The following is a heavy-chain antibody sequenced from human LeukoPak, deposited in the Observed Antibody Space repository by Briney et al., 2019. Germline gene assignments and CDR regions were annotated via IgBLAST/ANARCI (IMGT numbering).Heavy chain of an antibody. D-gene: IGHD1-26*01. CDR3: ARGADSGSYYGPSDYFDY. V-gene: IGHV4-31*03. CDR1: GGSISSGGYY. CDR2: IYYSGST. Sequence: SETLSLTCTVSGGSISSGGYYWSWIRQHPGKGLEWIGYIYYSGSTYYNPSLKSRVTISVDTSKNQFSLKLSSVTAADTAVYYCARGADSGSYYGPSDYFDYWGQGTLVTVSS. J-gene: IGHJ4*02.